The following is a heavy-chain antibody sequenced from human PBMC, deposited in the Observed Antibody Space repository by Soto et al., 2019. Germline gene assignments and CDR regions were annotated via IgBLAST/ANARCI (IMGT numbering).Heavy chain of an antibody. CDR3: ARVYCSGGSCYSGSY. CDR2: ISAYNGNT. CDR1: GYTFTSYG. J-gene: IGHJ4*02. D-gene: IGHD2-15*01. V-gene: IGHV1-18*01. Sequence: ASVKVSCKASGYTFTSYGISWVRQAPGQGLEWMGWISAYNGNTNYAQKLQGRVTMTTDTSTSTAYMELRSLRSDDTAVYYCARVYCSGGSCYSGSYWGQGTLVTVSS.